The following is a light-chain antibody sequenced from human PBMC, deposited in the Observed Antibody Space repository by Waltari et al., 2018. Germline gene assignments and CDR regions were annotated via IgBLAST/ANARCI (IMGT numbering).Light chain of an antibody. V-gene: IGLV4-69*01. CDR1: SGHSSYA. J-gene: IGLJ3*02. Sequence: QLVLTQSPSASASLGASVKLTCTLSSGHSSYAIAWHQQQSEKGPRYLMKLNSDGSYSKGDGIPDRFSGSSSGDWRYRSIASSQSDDEADYYCQTWGTSIRVFGGGTKLTV. CDR3: QTWGTSIRV. CDR2: LNSDGSY.